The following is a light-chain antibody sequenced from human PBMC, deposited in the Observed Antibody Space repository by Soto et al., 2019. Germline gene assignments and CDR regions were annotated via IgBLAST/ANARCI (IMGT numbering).Light chain of an antibody. CDR3: QHYGNSWGFT. Sequence: EIVLTQSPGTLSLSPGERATLSCRASQSVSSSYLAWYQQKPGQAPRLLIYGASSRAAGVPDRFSGSGSGADLTLTIGRLEPEDFAVYHCQHYGNSWGFTFGPGTKVDIK. CDR2: GAS. J-gene: IGKJ3*01. CDR1: QSVSSSY. V-gene: IGKV3-20*01.